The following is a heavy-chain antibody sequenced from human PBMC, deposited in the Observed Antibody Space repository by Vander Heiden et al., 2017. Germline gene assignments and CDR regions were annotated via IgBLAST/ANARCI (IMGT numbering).Heavy chain of an antibody. CDR3: ARSDGQVDYYYGMDV. Sequence: QVQLVQAGDEAKKPRSSVKVRCQASGCTFSSYAISWVRQAPEHGLDWMGVITPIFGTANYAQKFQGRVTITADKSTSKAYMELSSLRSEDTAVYYCARSDGQVDYYYGMDVWGQGTTVTVSS. D-gene: IGHD2-15*01. J-gene: IGHJ6*02. V-gene: IGHV1-69*06. CDR1: GCTFSSYA. CDR2: ITPIFGTA.